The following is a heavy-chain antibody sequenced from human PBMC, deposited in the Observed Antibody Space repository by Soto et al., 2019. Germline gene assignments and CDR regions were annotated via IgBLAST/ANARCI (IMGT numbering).Heavy chain of an antibody. CDR3: ARNGAGYSYGYSLDY. D-gene: IGHD5-18*01. V-gene: IGHV4-31*03. Sequence: PSETLSLTCTVSGGSISSGGYYWSWIRQHPGKGLEWIGYIYYSGSTYYNPSLKSRVTISVDTSKNQFSLKLSSVTAADTAVYYCARNGAGYSYGYSLDYWGQGTLVTVSS. CDR2: IYYSGST. J-gene: IGHJ4*02. CDR1: GGSISSGGYY.